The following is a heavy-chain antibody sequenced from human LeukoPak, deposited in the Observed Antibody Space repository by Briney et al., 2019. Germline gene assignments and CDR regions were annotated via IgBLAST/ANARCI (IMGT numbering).Heavy chain of an antibody. CDR3: ARTGYYYYYMDV. CDR1: GGSISSYY. D-gene: IGHD3-10*01. V-gene: IGHV4-59*01. Sequence: SETLSLTCTVSGGSISSYYWSWIRQPPGKGLEWIGYIYYSGSTNYNPSLKSRVTISVDTSKNQFSLKLSSVTAADTAVYYCARTGYYYYYMDVWGKGTTVTVSS. CDR2: IYYSGST. J-gene: IGHJ6*03.